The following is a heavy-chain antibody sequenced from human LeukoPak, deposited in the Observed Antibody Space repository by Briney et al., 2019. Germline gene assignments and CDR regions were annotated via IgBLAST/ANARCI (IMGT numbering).Heavy chain of an antibody. CDR2: IGPSGTNT. Sequence: GGSLRLSCVVSGIIFSTYTMNWVRQAPGKGLEWVSSIGPSGTNTHYADSVKGRFTISRDNARNSLFLQMSSLRGDDTAVYYCVRGDGRDFWGQGTLVTVSS. CDR3: VRGDGRDF. J-gene: IGHJ4*02. CDR1: GIIFSTYT. V-gene: IGHV3-21*01. D-gene: IGHD5-24*01.